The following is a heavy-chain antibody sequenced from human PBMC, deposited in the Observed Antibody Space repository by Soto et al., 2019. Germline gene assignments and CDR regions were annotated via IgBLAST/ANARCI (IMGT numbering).Heavy chain of an antibody. V-gene: IGHV3-7*01. Sequence: EVQLVESGGGLVQPGGSLRLSCAASGFTFSSYWMSWVRQAPGKGLEWVANIKQDGSEKYYVDSVKGRFTISRDNAKNSLYLQMNSLSAEATAVYYCARDALGWFGFGELSIWGQGTLVTVSS. J-gene: IGHJ4*02. CDR1: GFTFSSYW. D-gene: IGHD3-10*01. CDR2: IKQDGSEK. CDR3: ARDALGWFGFGELSI.